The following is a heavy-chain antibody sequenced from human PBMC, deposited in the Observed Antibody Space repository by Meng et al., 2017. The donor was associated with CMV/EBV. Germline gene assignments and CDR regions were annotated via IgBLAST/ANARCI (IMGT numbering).Heavy chain of an antibody. V-gene: IGHV4-39*07. J-gene: IGHJ6*02. CDR1: GGSISSSSYY. CDR3: AREAVFGLGKYGMDV. D-gene: IGHD3/OR15-3a*01. Sequence: SETLSLTCSVSGGSISSSSYYWGWIRQPPGKGLEWIGSVYYIGTTDHNPSLRSRVITQVDRAQNQFSLELRSVTGADTAVYYCAREAVFGLGKYGMDVWGQGTTVTVSS. CDR2: VYYIGTT.